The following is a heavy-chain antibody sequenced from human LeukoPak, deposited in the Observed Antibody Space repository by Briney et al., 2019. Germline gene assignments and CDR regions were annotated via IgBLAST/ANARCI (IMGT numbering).Heavy chain of an antibody. CDR2: INSDGSST. CDR3: ARGAYYYDSSGYYYTDY. J-gene: IGHJ4*02. D-gene: IGHD3-22*01. Sequence: GGSLRLSCAASGFTFSSYWMHWVRQAPGKGLVWVSRINSDGSSTSYADSVKGRFTISRDNAKNTLYLQMNSLRAEDTAVYYCARGAYYYDSSGYYYTDYWGQGTLVTVSS. CDR1: GFTFSSYW. V-gene: IGHV3-74*01.